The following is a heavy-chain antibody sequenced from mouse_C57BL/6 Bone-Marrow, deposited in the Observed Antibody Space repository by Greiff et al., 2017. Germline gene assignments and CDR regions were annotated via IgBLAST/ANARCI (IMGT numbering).Heavy chain of an antibody. CDR3: ARLEGSSYSFAY. V-gene: IGHV1-81*01. CDR2: IYPRSGNT. Sequence: QVQLQQSGAELARPGASVKLSCKASGYTFTSYGISWVKQRTGQGLEWIGEIYPRSGNTYYNEKFKGKATLTADKSSSTAYMELRSLTSEDSAVXFCARLEGSSYSFAYWGQGTLVTVSA. CDR1: GYTFTSYG. D-gene: IGHD1-1*01. J-gene: IGHJ3*01.